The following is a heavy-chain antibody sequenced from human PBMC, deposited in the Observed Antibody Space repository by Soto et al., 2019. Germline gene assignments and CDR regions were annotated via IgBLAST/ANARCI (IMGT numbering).Heavy chain of an antibody. Sequence: PSETLSLTCAVYGGSFRGYYWSWIRQPPGKGLEWIGEINHSGSTNYNPSLKSRVTISVDTSKNQFSLKLSSVTAADTAVYYCARGWAVAGYSSSWFQYYYYGMDVWGQRTTVTVTS. CDR2: INHSGST. CDR1: GGSFRGYY. J-gene: IGHJ6*02. D-gene: IGHD6-13*01. CDR3: ARGWAVAGYSSSWFQYYYYGMDV. V-gene: IGHV4-34*01.